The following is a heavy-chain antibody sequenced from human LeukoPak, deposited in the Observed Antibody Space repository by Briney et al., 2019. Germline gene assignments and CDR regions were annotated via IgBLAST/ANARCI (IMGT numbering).Heavy chain of an antibody. Sequence: ASVKVSCKASGYTFTGYYLHWVRQAPGQGLEWMGWINPNGGGREYAQKFQGRVNMTRDTAISTAYMELSSLTFDDTAIYYCARVGYFYGSGSQTGGYFDYWGQGTLVTVSS. CDR1: GYTFTGYY. V-gene: IGHV1-2*02. J-gene: IGHJ4*02. CDR2: INPNGGGR. CDR3: ARVGYFYGSGSQTGGYFDY. D-gene: IGHD3-10*01.